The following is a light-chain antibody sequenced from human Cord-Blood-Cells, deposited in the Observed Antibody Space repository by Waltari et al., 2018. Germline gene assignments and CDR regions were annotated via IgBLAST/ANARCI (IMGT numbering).Light chain of an antibody. CDR3: QQYGSSPYT. V-gene: IGKV3-20*01. CDR1: QSVSSSY. CDR2: GAS. Sequence: EFVLTQSPGTLSLSPLERATLSCRASQSVSSSYLAWYQQKPGQAPRLLIYGASSRATGIPDRFSGSGSGTDFTLTISRLEPEDFAVYYCQQYGSSPYTFGQGTKLEIK. J-gene: IGKJ2*01.